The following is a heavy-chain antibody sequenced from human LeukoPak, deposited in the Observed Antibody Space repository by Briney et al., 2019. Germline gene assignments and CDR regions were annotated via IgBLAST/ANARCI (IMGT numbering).Heavy chain of an antibody. CDR1: GGSFSGYY. CDR3: ARAPYGSGSPSGIRAFDI. V-gene: IGHV4-59*01. Sequence: PSETLSLTCAVYGGSFSGYYWSWIRQPPGKGLEWIGYIYYSGSTNYNPSLKSRVTISVDTSKNQFSLKLSSVTAADTAVYYCARAPYGSGSPSGIRAFDIWGQGTMVTVSS. J-gene: IGHJ3*02. CDR2: IYYSGST. D-gene: IGHD3-10*01.